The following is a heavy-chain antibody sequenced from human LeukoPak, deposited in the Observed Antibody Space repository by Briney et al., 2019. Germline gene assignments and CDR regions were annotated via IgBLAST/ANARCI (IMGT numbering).Heavy chain of an antibody. CDR1: GFTFSSYG. CDR3: ASSPRYGSGSYGLTFDP. V-gene: IGHV3-30*03. D-gene: IGHD3-10*01. CDR2: ISYDGSNK. J-gene: IGHJ5*02. Sequence: PGGSLRLSCAASGFTFSSYGMHWVRQAPGKGLEWVAVISYDGSNKYYADSVKGRFTISRDNSKNTLYLQMNSLRSDDTAVYYCASSPRYGSGSYGLTFDPWGQGTLVTVSS.